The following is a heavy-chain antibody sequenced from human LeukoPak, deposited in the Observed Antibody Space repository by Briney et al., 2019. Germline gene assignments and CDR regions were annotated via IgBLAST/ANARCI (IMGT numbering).Heavy chain of an antibody. V-gene: IGHV3-15*07. Sequence: GSLRLSCEVSGFTFSNAWMNWVRQAPGKGLEWVGRIKSKTEGGTIDYAAPVKGRFTISRDDSKNTLYLQTNSLKTEDTAVYFCSENMGVWGQGTTVTVSS. CDR3: SENMGV. CDR2: IKSKTEGGTI. J-gene: IGHJ6*02. CDR1: GFTFSNAW.